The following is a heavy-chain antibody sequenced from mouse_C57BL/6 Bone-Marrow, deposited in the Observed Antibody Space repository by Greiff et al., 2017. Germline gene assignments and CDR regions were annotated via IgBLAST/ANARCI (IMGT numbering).Heavy chain of an antibody. CDR3: ARTTTVVAGDY. D-gene: IGHD1-1*01. J-gene: IGHJ2*01. CDR2: IDPSDSYT. Sequence: QVQLKQPGAELVMPGASVKLSCKASGYTFTSYWMHWVKQRPGQGLEWIGEIDPSDSYTNYNQKFKVKSTLTVDKSSSTAYMQLSSLTSEDSAVYYCARTTTVVAGDYWGQGTTLTVSS. V-gene: IGHV1-69*01. CDR1: GYTFTSYW.